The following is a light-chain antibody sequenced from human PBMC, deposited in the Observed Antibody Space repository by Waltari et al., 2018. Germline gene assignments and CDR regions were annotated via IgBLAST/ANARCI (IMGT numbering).Light chain of an antibody. J-gene: IGKJ1*01. CDR1: QSPLHSNGNTY. Sequence: DIVITQSPLPLPSTPGSPASISCRSSQSPLHSNGNTYVEWFLQKPGQSPQLLIYLTSRRASGVPDRFIGSGSGTDFTLKISRVEAEDVGIYYCMQDLQTPWTFGQGTRVEIK. CDR3: MQDLQTPWT. V-gene: IGKV2-28*01. CDR2: LTS.